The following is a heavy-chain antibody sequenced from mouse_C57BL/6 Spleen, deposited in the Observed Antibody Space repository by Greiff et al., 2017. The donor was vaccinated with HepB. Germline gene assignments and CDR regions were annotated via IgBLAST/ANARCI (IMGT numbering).Heavy chain of an antibody. V-gene: IGHV1-52*01. CDR3: ARMDYGNYWYFDV. J-gene: IGHJ1*03. CDR2: IDPSDSET. Sequence: VQLQQPGAELVRPGSSVKLSCKASGYTFTSYWMHWVKQRPIQGLEWIGNIDPSDSETHYNQKFKDKATLTVDKSSSTAYMQLSSLTSEDSAVYYCARMDYGNYWYFDVWGTGTTVTVSS. CDR1: GYTFTSYW. D-gene: IGHD2-1*01.